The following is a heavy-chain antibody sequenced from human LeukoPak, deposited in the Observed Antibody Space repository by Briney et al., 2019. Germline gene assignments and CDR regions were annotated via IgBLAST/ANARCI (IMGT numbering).Heavy chain of an antibody. V-gene: IGHV4-59*08. CDR3: AKMAAADTEYNWFDP. Sequence: SETLSLTCAVSGGSISTHYWNWIRQAPGKGLEWIGHIYYTGSTIYNPSLKSRVTISVDTSNNQFSLKLSSVTAADTAVYYCAKMAAADTEYNWFDPWGQGTLVTVSS. CDR2: IYYTGST. J-gene: IGHJ5*02. CDR1: GGSISTHY. D-gene: IGHD6-25*01.